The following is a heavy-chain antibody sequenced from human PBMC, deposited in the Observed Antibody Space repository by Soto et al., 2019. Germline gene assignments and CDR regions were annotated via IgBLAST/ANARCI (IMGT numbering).Heavy chain of an antibody. CDR2: ISTYSGDT. D-gene: IGHD3-16*02. J-gene: IGHJ5*02. CDR1: GYTFFTYD. V-gene: IGHV1-18*01. Sequence: ASVKVSCKASGYTFFTYDISWVRQAPGQGLEWMGWISTYSGDTKYAQKFQGRVTMTRDTSISTAYMELNGLMSDDTAVYYCARDPGGGGPIRYIWFDPWGQGALVTVSS. CDR3: ARDPGGGGPIRYIWFDP.